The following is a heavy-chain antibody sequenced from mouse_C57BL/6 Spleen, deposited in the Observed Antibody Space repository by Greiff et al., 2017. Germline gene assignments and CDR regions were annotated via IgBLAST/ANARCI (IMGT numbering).Heavy chain of an antibody. J-gene: IGHJ3*01. CDR1: GYTFTDYY. CDR3: AREAVLLRPYFAY. CDR2: IYPGGGNT. D-gene: IGHD1-1*01. V-gene: IGHV1-84*01. Sequence: QLQQSGPELVKPGASVKISCKASGYTFTDYYIHWVKQRPGQGLEWIGGIYPGGGNTKYNEKFKGKATLTVDTSSSTAYMQLSSLTSEDSAVYCCAREAVLLRPYFAYWGRGTLVTVSA.